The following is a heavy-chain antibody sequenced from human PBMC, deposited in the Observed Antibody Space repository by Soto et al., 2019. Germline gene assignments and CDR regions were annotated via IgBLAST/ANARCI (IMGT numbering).Heavy chain of an antibody. CDR3: AGDAPPRSGIYYGMDV. D-gene: IGHD2-2*01. V-gene: IGHV1-69*17. J-gene: IGHJ6*02. CDR2: INPMLRIT. Sequence: QVQLVQSGAEVKKPGSSVKVSCKASGNNFNNYFINWVRQVPGQGLEWMGGINPMLRITQYRQQFQGRITVTADRSTGTPDAELGGLGPEYMAVYYWAGDAPPRSGIYYGMDVWGQGTTITVSS. CDR1: GNNFNNYF.